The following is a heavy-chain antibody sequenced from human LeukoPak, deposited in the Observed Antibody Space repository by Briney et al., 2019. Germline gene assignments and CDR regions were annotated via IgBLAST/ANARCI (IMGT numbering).Heavy chain of an antibody. Sequence: SETLSLTCTVSGGSISSGSYYWSWIRQPAGKGLEWIGRIYTSGSTNYNPSLKSRVTISVDTSKNQFSLKLSSVTAADAAVYYCARAVAGISYYYYYYMDVWGKGTTVTISS. CDR2: IYTSGST. CDR3: ARAVAGISYYYYYYMDV. D-gene: IGHD6-19*01. V-gene: IGHV4-61*02. J-gene: IGHJ6*03. CDR1: GGSISSGSYY.